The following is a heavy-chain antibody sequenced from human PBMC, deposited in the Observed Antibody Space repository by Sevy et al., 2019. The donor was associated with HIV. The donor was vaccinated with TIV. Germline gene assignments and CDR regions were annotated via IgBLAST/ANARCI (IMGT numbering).Heavy chain of an antibody. J-gene: IGHJ4*02. CDR3: AHETFGRFES. CDR2: IKGDGSDK. D-gene: IGHD3-16*01. V-gene: IGHV3-7*01. Sequence: GGSLRLSCAASGFTFSANWMNWVRQAPGKGLEWVAKIKGDGSDKNYVDSVEGRFTISRNNAKNLLYLQMNSLRVEDTAVYYCAHETFGRFESWGQGTLVTVSS. CDR1: GFTFSANW.